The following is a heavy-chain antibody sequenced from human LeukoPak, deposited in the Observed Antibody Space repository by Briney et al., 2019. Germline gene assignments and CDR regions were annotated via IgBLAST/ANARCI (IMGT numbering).Heavy chain of an antibody. CDR2: ISGSGGST. CDR3: AKNSYYGSGSYIGYMDV. D-gene: IGHD3-10*01. CDR1: GFTFSSYA. Sequence: PGGSLRLSCAGSGFTFSSYAMSWVRQAPGKGLEWVSAISGSGGSTYYADSVKGRFTISRDNSKNTLYLQMNSLRAEDTAVYYCAKNSYYGSGSYIGYMDVWGKGTTVTVSS. V-gene: IGHV3-23*01. J-gene: IGHJ6*03.